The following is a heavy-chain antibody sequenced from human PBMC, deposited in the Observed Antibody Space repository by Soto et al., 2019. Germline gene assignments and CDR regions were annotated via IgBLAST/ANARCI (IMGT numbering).Heavy chain of an antibody. J-gene: IGHJ5*02. CDR3: AKDPCDYYGPGPNKSWFDH. Sequence: EVQLLESGGGLVQPGGSLRLSCSASGFTFSSYAMSWVRQAPGKGLEWVSAISGSGGSTYYADSVKGRFTISRDNSKNTLYLQMNSLRADDTAVYYCAKDPCDYYGPGPNKSWFDHWGQGTLVTVSS. CDR2: ISGSGGST. CDR1: GFTFSSYA. D-gene: IGHD3-10*01. V-gene: IGHV3-23*01.